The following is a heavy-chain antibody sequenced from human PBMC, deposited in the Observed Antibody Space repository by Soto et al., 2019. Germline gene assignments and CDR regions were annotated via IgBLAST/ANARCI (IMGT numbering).Heavy chain of an antibody. D-gene: IGHD2-2*01. V-gene: IGHV1-2*04. CDR3: ARAGVVPAESTGYRMDV. J-gene: IGHJ6*02. CDR1: GYTFTGYY. Sequence: ASVKVSCKASGYTFTGYYMHWVRQAPGQGLEWMGWINPNSGGTNYAQKFQGWVTMTRDTSISTAYMELSRLRSDDTAVYYCARAGVVPAESTGYRMDVCGQGTMVTVAS. CDR2: INPNSGGT.